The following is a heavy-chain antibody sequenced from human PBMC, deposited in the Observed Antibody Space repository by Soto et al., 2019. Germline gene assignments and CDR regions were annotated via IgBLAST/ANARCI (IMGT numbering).Heavy chain of an antibody. J-gene: IGHJ4*02. V-gene: IGHV3-15*07. CDR1: GFSFEDAW. CDR2: IKSIADGGAT. CDR3: TRRHRARDIGVGPLDL. Sequence: EVNLVESGGGLVNPGGSLRLSCAASGFSFEDAWMNWVRQAPGKGLEWVGRIKSIADGGATEYAAPVKGRFSMSRDDSTRTLLLQMNSLQTEDTGVYYCTRRHRARDIGVGPLDLWGRGTLVTVTA. D-gene: IGHD3-3*01.